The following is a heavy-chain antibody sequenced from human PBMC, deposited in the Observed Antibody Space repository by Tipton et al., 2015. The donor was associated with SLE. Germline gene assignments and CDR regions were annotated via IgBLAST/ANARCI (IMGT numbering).Heavy chain of an antibody. Sequence: SLRLSCAASGFTFSTYAMHWVRQAPGKGLEWVAIVSYDGSNTVYADSVKGRFTISRHNSKNTLYLQMNSLRAEDTAVYYCARDRGSGWFNFDYWGQGTLVTVSS. V-gene: IGHV3-30*14. CDR2: VSYDGSNT. J-gene: IGHJ4*02. CDR1: GFTFSTYA. CDR3: ARDRGSGWFNFDY. D-gene: IGHD6-19*01.